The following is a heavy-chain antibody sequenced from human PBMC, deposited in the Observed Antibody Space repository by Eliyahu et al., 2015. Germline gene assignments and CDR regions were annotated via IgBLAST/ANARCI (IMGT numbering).Heavy chain of an antibody. CDR1: GGSXXSSSYY. Sequence: QLQLQESGPGLVKPSETLSLTCTVSGGSXXSSSYYWGWIRQPPGKGLEWIGSIYYSGSTYYNPSLKSRVTISVDTSKNQFSLKLSSVTAADTAVYYCASPIAAAGSDDSYWGQGTLVTVSS. V-gene: IGHV4-39*01. D-gene: IGHD6-13*01. J-gene: IGHJ4*02. CDR3: ASPIAAAGSDDSY. CDR2: IYYSGST.